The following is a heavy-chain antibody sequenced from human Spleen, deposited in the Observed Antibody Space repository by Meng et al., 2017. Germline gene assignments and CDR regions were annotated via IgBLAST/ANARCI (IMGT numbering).Heavy chain of an antibody. V-gene: IGHV4-39*07. J-gene: IGHJ4*02. D-gene: IGHD6-13*01. Sequence: HLPGPGPGRVEPSETLSLPCTFSGGSISSSCFYWGWVRQPPGKGLEWIGDIYYGGSTYYNPSLKSRVTMSVDTSKNQISLKLSSVTAADTAVYYCARILIAATGKFDYWGQGILVTVSS. CDR1: GGSISSSCFY. CDR2: IYYGGST. CDR3: ARILIAATGKFDY.